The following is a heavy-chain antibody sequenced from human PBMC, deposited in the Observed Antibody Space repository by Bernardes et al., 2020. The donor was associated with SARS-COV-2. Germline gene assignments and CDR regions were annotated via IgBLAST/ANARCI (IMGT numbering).Heavy chain of an antibody. CDR1: GGSFSGYY. CDR2: INHSGST. V-gene: IGHV4-34*01. D-gene: IGHD6-19*01. J-gene: IGHJ4*02. Sequence: SETLSLTCAVYGGSFSGYYWSWIRQPPGKGLEWIGEINHSGSTNYNPSLKSRVTISVDTSKNQFSLKLSSVTAADTAVYYCAVRYSSGWYGYYFDYWGQGTLVTVSS. CDR3: AVRYSSGWYGYYFDY.